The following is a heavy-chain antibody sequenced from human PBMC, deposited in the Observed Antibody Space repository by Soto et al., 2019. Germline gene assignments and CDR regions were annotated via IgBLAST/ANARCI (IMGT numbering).Heavy chain of an antibody. J-gene: IGHJ6*03. CDR3: ARHESGYCSSTSCRADYYYYYMDV. V-gene: IGHV5-51*01. D-gene: IGHD2-2*01. CDR2: IYPGDSDT. CDR1: GYSFTSYW. Sequence: GESLKISCKGSGYSFTSYWIGWVRQMPGKGLEWMGIIYPGDSDTRYSPSFQVQVTISADKSISTAYLQWSSLKASDTAMYYCARHESGYCSSTSCRADYYYYYMDVWGKGTTVTVSS.